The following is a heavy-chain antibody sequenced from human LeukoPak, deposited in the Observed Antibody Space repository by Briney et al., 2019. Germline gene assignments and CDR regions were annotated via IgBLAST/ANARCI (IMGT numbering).Heavy chain of an antibody. CDR1: VFTLCSYA. CDR3: ARDLAPAGYSSSWYLVY. J-gene: IGHJ4*02. V-gene: IGHV3-30*04. D-gene: IGHD6-13*01. CDR2: ISYDGSNK. Sequence: GGSLRLSCAASVFTLCSYATHWVRQAPGKGREWVAVISYDGSNKYYADSVKGRFIISRENYKNTLYLQMNSLRAEDTAAYYCARDLAPAGYSSSWYLVYWGQGTLVTVSS.